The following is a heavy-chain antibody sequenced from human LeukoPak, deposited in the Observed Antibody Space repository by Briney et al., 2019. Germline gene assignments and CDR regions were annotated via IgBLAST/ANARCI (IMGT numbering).Heavy chain of an antibody. CDR1: GYTFTGYY. J-gene: IGHJ5*02. CDR3: ARDLSPMIVGPNWFDP. D-gene: IGHD3-22*01. Sequence: GASVKVSCKASGYTFTGYYMHWVRQAPGQGLEWMGWINPNSGGTNYAQKFQGRVTMTRDTSISTAYMELSRLRSDDTAVYYCARDLSPMIVGPNWFDPWGQGTLVTVSS. CDR2: INPNSGGT. V-gene: IGHV1-2*02.